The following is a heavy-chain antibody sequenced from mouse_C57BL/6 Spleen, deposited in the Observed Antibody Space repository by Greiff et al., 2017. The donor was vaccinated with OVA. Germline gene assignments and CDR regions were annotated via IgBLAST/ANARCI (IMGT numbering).Heavy chain of an antibody. CDR1: GFSLTSYG. V-gene: IGHV2-4*01. CDR2: IWSGGST. CDR3: AKYYYGSSYGAMDY. J-gene: IGHJ4*01. Sequence: VQLQQSGPGLVQPSQSLSITCTVSGFSLTSYGVHWVRQPPGKGLEWLGVIWSGGSTDYNAAFISRLSISKDNSKSQVFFKMNSLQADDTAIYYCAKYYYGSSYGAMDYWGQGTSVTVSS. D-gene: IGHD1-1*01.